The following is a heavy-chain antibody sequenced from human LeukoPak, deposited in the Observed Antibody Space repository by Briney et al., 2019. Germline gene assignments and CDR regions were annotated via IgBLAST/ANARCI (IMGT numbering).Heavy chain of an antibody. D-gene: IGHD3-22*01. CDR2: IYYSGST. CDR3: ARGGDYYDSSGYYPIDY. CDR1: GGSISSGGYY. J-gene: IGHJ4*02. V-gene: IGHV4-31*01. Sequence: SETLSLTCTVSGGSISSGGYYWSWIRQHPGKGLEWIGYIYYSGSTYYNPSPKSQVTISVDTSKNQFSLKLSSVTAADTAVYYCARGGDYYDSSGYYPIDYWGQGTLVTVSS.